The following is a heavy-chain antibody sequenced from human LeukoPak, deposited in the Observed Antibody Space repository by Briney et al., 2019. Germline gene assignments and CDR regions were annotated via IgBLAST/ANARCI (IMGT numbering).Heavy chain of an antibody. V-gene: IGHV4-59*08. CDR2: IYYSGST. D-gene: IGHD2-15*01. CDR3: ARRWGHCSGGSCYSGAFDI. CDR1: GGSISSYY. J-gene: IGHJ3*02. Sequence: PSETLSLTCTVSGGSISSYYWSWIRQPPGKGLEWIGYIYYSGSTNYNPSLKSRVTISVDTSKNQFSLKLSSVNAADTAVYYCARRWGHCSGGSCYSGAFDIWGQGTMVTVSS.